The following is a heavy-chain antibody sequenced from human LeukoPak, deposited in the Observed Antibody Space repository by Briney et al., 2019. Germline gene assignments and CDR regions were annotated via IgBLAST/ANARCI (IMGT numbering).Heavy chain of an antibody. CDR2: IYPADSHT. CDR3: ARQSRDGSKTRGYYFDY. D-gene: IGHD3-10*01. V-gene: IGHV5-51*01. Sequence: GESLKISCQVSGYIFTHYWIGWVRLMPGKGLESMGIIYPADSHTTYSPPFQGQVSISADKSIGTVYLQWSSLKPPDTAIYYCARQSRDGSKTRGYYFDYWGQGTLVTVSS. J-gene: IGHJ4*02. CDR1: GYIFTHYW.